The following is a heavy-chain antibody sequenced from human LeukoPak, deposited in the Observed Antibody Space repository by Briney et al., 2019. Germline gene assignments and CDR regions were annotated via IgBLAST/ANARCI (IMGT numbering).Heavy chain of an antibody. CDR2: IWYDGSNK. CDR1: GFTFSSYN. V-gene: IGHV3-33*08. Sequence: SGGSLRLSCAASGFTFSSYNMHWVRQAPGKGLEWVAVIWYDGSNKYYADSVKGRFTISRDNSKNTLYLQMNSLRAEDTAVYYCTVVVPAAKGNPYGMDVWGQGTTVTVSS. J-gene: IGHJ6*02. D-gene: IGHD2-2*01. CDR3: TVVVPAAKGNPYGMDV.